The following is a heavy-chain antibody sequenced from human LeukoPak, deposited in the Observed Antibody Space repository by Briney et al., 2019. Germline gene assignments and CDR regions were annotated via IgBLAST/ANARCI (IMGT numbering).Heavy chain of an antibody. J-gene: IGHJ4*02. V-gene: IGHV3-20*01. CDR1: GFTFDDYG. CDR2: INWNGGST. CDR3: ARVPYSSSWYFDY. D-gene: IGHD6-13*01. Sequence: GGSLRLSCAASGFTFDDYGMSWVRQAPGKGLEWVSGINWNGGSTGYADSVKGRYTISRDNAKNSLYLQMNSLRAEDTALYHCARVPYSSSWYFDYWGQGTLVTVSP.